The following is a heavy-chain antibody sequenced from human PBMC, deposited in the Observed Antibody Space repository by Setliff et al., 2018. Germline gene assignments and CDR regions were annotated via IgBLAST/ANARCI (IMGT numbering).Heavy chain of an antibody. V-gene: IGHV3-48*01. J-gene: IGHJ4*02. CDR2: ISSSSSTI. D-gene: IGHD2-8*01. Sequence: PGGSLRLSCAASGFTFSDYSMNWVRQAPGKGLEWVSDISSSSSTIYYADSVKGRFTISRDNAENSLYLQMTSLRAEDTAVYYCARTDGTNLGYFDNWGQGTLVTVSS. CDR3: ARTDGTNLGYFDN. CDR1: GFTFSDYS.